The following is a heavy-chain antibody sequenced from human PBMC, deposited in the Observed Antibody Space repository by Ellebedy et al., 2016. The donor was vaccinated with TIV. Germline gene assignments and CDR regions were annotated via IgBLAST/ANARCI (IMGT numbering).Heavy chain of an antibody. J-gene: IGHJ3*02. CDR3: AKGSGSSPQNAFDI. D-gene: IGHD3-10*01. CDR1: GFTFSSYA. Sequence: GESLKISXAASGFTFSSYAMSWVRQAPGKGLEWVSAISGSGGSTYYADSVKGRFTISRDNSKNTLYLQMNSLRAEDTAVYYCAKGSGSSPQNAFDIWGQGTMVTVSS. V-gene: IGHV3-23*01. CDR2: ISGSGGST.